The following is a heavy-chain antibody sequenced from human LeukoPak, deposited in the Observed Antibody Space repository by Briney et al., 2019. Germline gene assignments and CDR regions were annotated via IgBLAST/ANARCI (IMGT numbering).Heavy chain of an antibody. V-gene: IGHV3-23*01. J-gene: IGHJ6*02. CDR2: ISDSGGST. CDR3: AKSVGITIFGVVTTHYYYYGMDV. D-gene: IGHD3-3*01. CDR1: GFTFSSYA. Sequence: GGSLRLSCAASGFTFSSYAMSGVRQAPGKGLEWVSAISDSGGSTYYADSVKGRFTISRDNSKNTLYLQMNSLRAEDTAVYYCAKSVGITIFGVVTTHYYYYGMDVWGQGTTVTVSS.